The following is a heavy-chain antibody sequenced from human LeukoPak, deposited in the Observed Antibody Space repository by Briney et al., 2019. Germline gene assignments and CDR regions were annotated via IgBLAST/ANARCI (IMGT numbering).Heavy chain of an antibody. V-gene: IGHV4-34*01. CDR2: INHSGST. Sequence: SETLSPTCAVYGGSFSGYYWSWIRQPPGKGLEWIGEINHSGSTNYNPSLKSRVTISVDTSKNQFSLKLSSVTAADTAVYYCARDSGYYDFWSGYFLSATPGGGFDPWGQGTLVTVSS. CDR3: ARDSGYYDFWSGYFLSATPGGGFDP. CDR1: GGSFSGYY. J-gene: IGHJ5*02. D-gene: IGHD3-3*01.